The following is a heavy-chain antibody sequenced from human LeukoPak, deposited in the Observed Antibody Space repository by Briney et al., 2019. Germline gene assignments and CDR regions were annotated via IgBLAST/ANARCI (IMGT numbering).Heavy chain of an antibody. CDR1: GGTFSSYA. V-gene: IGHV1-69*05. D-gene: IGHD6-19*01. J-gene: IGHJ6*03. CDR3: ARGRIAVAKNDRYYYYYMDV. CDR2: IIPIFGTA. Sequence: GASVKVSCKASGGTFSSYAISWVRQAPGQGLEWMGGIIPIFGTANYAQKFQGRVTITTDESTSTAYMELSSLRSEDTAVYYCARGRIAVAKNDRYYYYYMDVWGKGTTVTVSS.